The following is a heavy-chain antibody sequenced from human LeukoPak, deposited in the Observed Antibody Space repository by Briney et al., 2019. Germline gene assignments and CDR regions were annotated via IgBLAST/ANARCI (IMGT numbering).Heavy chain of an antibody. CDR2: INPKSGGT. Sequence: GASVKVSCKASGYTFSDYVIHWVRQAPGQGLECMGWINPKSGGTNYVQKFQGRVTMTRDTSINTVYMELSSLNSDDTAMYYCASDVIMGDDQGLFDPWGQGTLVTVSS. V-gene: IGHV1-2*02. CDR3: ASDVIMGDDQGLFDP. CDR1: GYTFSDYV. D-gene: IGHD3-16*01. J-gene: IGHJ5*02.